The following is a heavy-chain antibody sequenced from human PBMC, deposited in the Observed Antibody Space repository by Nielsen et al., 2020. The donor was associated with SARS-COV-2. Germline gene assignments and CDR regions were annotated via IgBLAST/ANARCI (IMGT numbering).Heavy chain of an antibody. CDR2: IYYSGST. V-gene: IGHV4-59*01. CDR3: AREHSSMNFDY. CDR1: GGSISSYY. J-gene: IGHJ4*02. Sequence: SETLSLTCTVSGGSISSYYWSWIRQPPGKGLEWIGYIYYSGSTNYNPSLKSRVTISVDTSKNQFSLKLSSVTAADTAVYYCAREHSSMNFDYWGQGTLVTVSS. D-gene: IGHD6-6*01.